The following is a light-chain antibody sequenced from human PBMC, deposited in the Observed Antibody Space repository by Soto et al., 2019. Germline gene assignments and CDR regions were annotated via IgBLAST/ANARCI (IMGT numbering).Light chain of an antibody. CDR3: QQASSFPLT. Sequence: DIQMTQSPSSVSESVGDTVTVTCRASQVINNWLAWYQQKPGTVPNLLIYTTSILHSGVPSRFSGSRSGTEFTLTISNLQPEDSATYYCQQASSFPLTFGGGTKVEIK. CDR1: QVINNW. CDR2: TTS. J-gene: IGKJ4*01. V-gene: IGKV1-12*01.